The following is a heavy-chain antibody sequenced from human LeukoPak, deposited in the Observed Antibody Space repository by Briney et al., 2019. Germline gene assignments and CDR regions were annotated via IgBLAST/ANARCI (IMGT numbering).Heavy chain of an antibody. CDR3: ARGDYYDSSGYPDY. J-gene: IGHJ4*02. CDR2: INPNSGGR. Sequence: GASVKVSCKASGYTFTGHYMHWVRQAPGQGLEWMGWINPNSGGRDYAQKFQGRATLTRDTSISTAYMELSRLRSDDTAVYYCARGDYYDSSGYPDYWGQGTLVTVSS. CDR1: GYTFTGHY. D-gene: IGHD3-22*01. V-gene: IGHV1-2*02.